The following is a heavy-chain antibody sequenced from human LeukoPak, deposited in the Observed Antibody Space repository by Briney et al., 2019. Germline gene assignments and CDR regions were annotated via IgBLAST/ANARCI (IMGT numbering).Heavy chain of an antibody. J-gene: IGHJ6*04. Sequence: PGGSLRLSCAASGFTFSSYEMNWVRQAPGKGLEWVSYISSSGSTIYYADSVKGRFTISRDNAKNSLDLQMNSLRAEDTAVYFCAPPPVGIDVWGRGTSVTVSS. CDR3: APPPVGIDV. CDR1: GFTFSSYE. V-gene: IGHV3-48*03. CDR2: ISSSGSTI. D-gene: IGHD4-17*01.